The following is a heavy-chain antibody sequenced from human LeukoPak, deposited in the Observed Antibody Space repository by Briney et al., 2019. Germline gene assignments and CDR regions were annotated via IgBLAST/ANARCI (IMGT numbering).Heavy chain of an antibody. Sequence: SETLSLTCTVSGGSISSYYWSWIRQPPGKGLEWIGYIYYSGSTNYNPSLKSRVTISVDTSKNQFSLKLTSVTAADTAVYYCARHERLEYFHHWGQGTLVTVSS. V-gene: IGHV4-59*08. CDR2: IYYSGST. J-gene: IGHJ1*01. CDR1: GGSISSYY. CDR3: ARHERLEYFHH. D-gene: IGHD1-1*01.